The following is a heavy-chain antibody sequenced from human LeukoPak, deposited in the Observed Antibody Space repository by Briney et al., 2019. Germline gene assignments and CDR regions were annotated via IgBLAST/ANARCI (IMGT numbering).Heavy chain of an antibody. CDR3: ASSGRGYSGYDSGFDY. V-gene: IGHV1-69*05. D-gene: IGHD5-12*01. CDR1: GGTFSSYA. CDR2: IIPIFGTA. Sequence: SVKVSCKASGGTFSSYAISWVRQAPGQGLEWMGGIIPIFGTANYAQKFQGRVTITTDESTSTAYMELSSLRSEDTAVYYCASSGRGYSGYDSGFDYRGQGTLVTVSS. J-gene: IGHJ4*02.